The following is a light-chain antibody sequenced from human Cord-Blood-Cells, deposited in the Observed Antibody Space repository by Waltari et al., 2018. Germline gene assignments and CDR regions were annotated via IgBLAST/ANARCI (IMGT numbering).Light chain of an antibody. CDR1: SRDVGSYNL. CDR3: CSYAGSSTFV. Sequence: QSALTQPASVPGSPGQSITISCTGTSRDVGSYNLVSWYQQHPGKAPKLMIYEVSKRPSGVSNRFSGSKSGNTASLTISGLQAEDEADYYCCSYAGSSTFVFGGGTKLTVL. CDR2: EVS. J-gene: IGLJ2*01. V-gene: IGLV2-23*02.